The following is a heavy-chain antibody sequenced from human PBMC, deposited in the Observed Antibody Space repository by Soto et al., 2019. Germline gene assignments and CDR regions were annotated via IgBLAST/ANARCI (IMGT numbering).Heavy chain of an antibody. V-gene: IGHV4-4*02. CDR3: ARTSYYDSTGYYNMDV. CDR2: IHHSETT. D-gene: IGHD3-22*01. CDR1: GGSISSNNW. J-gene: IGHJ6*02. Sequence: SETLSLTCATSGGSISSNNWWTWVRQSPGKGLEWIGEIHHSETTNYNPSLGRRVTISVDKSKNQFSLKLTSVTAADTAYYYCARTSYYDSTGYYNMDVWGQGTTVTVSS.